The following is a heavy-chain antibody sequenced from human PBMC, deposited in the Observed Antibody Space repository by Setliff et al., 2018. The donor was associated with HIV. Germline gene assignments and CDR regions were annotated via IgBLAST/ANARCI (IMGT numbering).Heavy chain of an antibody. J-gene: IGHJ6*02. V-gene: IGHV7-4-1*02. D-gene: IGHD1-26*01. CDR3: ATRGEQLYFYGMDV. Sequence: GASVKVSCKASGYTLTTYGISWVRQAPGQGPEWMGWINTETGNPMYAQAFKGRLVFSLDTSVSTAYLQISGLKAEDTAVYYCATRGEQLYFYGMDVWGQGTTVTVSS. CDR2: INTETGNP. CDR1: GYTLTTYG.